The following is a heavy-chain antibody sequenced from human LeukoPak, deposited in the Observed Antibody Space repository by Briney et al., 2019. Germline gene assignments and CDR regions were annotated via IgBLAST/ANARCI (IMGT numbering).Heavy chain of an antibody. CDR2: INQDGRDK. CDR3: ARDDSAWYAY. D-gene: IGHD6-19*01. V-gene: IGHV3-7*01. CDR1: GFTFSGYW. J-gene: IGHJ4*02. Sequence: GGSLRLSCAASGFTFSGYWMTWVRQAPGKGLEWVAKINQDGRDKYFVDSVKGRFTISRDNAKNSLYLQMNSLRAEDTAVYYCARDDSAWYAYWGPGTLVTVSS.